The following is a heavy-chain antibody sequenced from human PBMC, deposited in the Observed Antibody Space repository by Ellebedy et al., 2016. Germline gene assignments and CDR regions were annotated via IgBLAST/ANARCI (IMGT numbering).Heavy chain of an antibody. CDR3: AREIIGGWVDLDY. CDR1: GFTFSTYW. CDR2: INQDGSIT. J-gene: IGHJ4*02. V-gene: IGHV3-74*01. Sequence: GGSLRLSXAASGFTFSTYWMHWVRQAPGKGLVWVSHINQDGSITGYADSVKGRFTVSRDNSKTSLFLQMNSLRVEDTAVYYCAREIIGGWVDLDYWGPGTRVTVSS. D-gene: IGHD2/OR15-2a*01.